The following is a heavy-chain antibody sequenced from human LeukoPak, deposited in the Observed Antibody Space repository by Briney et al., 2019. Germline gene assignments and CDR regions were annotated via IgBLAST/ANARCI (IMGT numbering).Heavy chain of an antibody. CDR3: ARYSGSCYNS. CDR1: GFTFSTYA. V-gene: IGHV3-64*01. CDR2: ISTNGDGT. J-gene: IGHJ4*02. D-gene: IGHD2-15*01. Sequence: GSLKLSCAASGFTFSTYAMHWVRQGPGKGLEYVSAISTNGDGTYYASSVTGRFTISRDNSKNTLYLQMGSLRAEDTAVYYCARYSGSCYNSWGQGTLVTVSS.